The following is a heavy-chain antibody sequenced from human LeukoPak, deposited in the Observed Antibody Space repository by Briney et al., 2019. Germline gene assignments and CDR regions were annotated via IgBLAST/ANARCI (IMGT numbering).Heavy chain of an antibody. Sequence: QPGGSLRLSSAASGFTFSSFPMHWVRQAPGKGLEWVAVIAYDASNRIYADSVKGRFTISRDDSKNTLYLQMNSLRPDDTALYYCARDPQIGPGDYFDYWGQGTLVTVSS. CDR3: ARDPQIGPGDYFDY. V-gene: IGHV3-30*04. CDR1: GFTFSSFP. D-gene: IGHD2/OR15-2a*01. CDR2: IAYDASNR. J-gene: IGHJ4*02.